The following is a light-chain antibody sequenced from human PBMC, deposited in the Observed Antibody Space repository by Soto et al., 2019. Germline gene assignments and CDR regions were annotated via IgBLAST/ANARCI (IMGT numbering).Light chain of an antibody. CDR2: WAS. CDR3: HQYYDYVPT. J-gene: IGKJ3*01. Sequence: DIVVTQSPDSLAVSPGERATITCKSSQSVLYSSNNKDYLAWYQQKPGQPLKLLVYWASTRESGVPDRFSGGGSGTDFTLTMSSLQPEDVAVYYCHQYYDYVPTFGPGTKVEIK. V-gene: IGKV4-1*01. CDR1: QSVLYSSNNKDY.